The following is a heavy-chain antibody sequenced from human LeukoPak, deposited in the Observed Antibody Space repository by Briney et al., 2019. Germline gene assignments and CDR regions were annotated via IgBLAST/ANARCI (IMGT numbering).Heavy chain of an antibody. V-gene: IGHV4-39*01. Sequence: SETLSLTCTVSGGSISTNNYYWGWIRQPPGKGLEWIGSIYSRGSTFYSPSLQSRVIISADTSKNQLSLKLSSVTASDTAVYYCARHGRWPSPGIFDYWGQGTLVTVSS. CDR1: GGSISTNNYY. CDR3: ARHGRWPSPGIFDY. J-gene: IGHJ4*02. D-gene: IGHD6-13*01. CDR2: IYSRGST.